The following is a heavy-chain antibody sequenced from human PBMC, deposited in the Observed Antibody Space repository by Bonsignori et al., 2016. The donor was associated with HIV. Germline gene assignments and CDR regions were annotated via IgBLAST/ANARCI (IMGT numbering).Heavy chain of an antibody. V-gene: IGHV1-69*10. CDR2: IIPILALP. J-gene: IGHJ6*03. CDR1: GGTFSSYA. Sequence: SVKVSCKASGGTFSSYAISWVRQAPGQGLEWMGGIIPILALPHSAQKFQGRVTITADESTSTAYMELSSLRSEDTAVYYCARGSSVGATYYYYYYMDVWGKGTTVTVSS. D-gene: IGHD1-26*01. CDR3: ARGSSVGATYYYYYYMDV.